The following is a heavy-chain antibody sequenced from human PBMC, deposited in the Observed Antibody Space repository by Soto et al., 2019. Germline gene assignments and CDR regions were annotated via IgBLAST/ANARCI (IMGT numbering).Heavy chain of an antibody. Sequence: QVHLQQWGAGLVRPSETLFLTCAVYGGSLNGFQWSWIRQAPGKRLEWIGQIDNGGSANYNPSLKSRVILSVDSSKSQLSLTVTSVTAADSAVYYCAREVPGTDYYYMDVWGKGTTVTVSS. CDR2: IDNGGSA. CDR1: GGSLNGFQ. D-gene: IGHD3-10*01. V-gene: IGHV4-34*01. CDR3: AREVPGTDYYYMDV. J-gene: IGHJ6*03.